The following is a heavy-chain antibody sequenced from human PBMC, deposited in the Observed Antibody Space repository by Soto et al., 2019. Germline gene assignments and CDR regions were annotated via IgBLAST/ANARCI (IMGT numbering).Heavy chain of an antibody. CDR3: ARVGGDDFGDSGGFDY. CDR1: GGSIRDYF. CDR2: IYYSGRT. D-gene: IGHD4-17*01. Sequence: QVQLQESGPGLVKPSETLSLTCTVSGGSIRDYFWTWIRQPPGKGLEWIGYIYYSGRTNYNPSLKSRVSISVDTSKSHFSLQLRSVTAADTAVYYCARVGGDDFGDSGGFDYWGQGTLVTVSS. J-gene: IGHJ4*02. V-gene: IGHV4-59*01.